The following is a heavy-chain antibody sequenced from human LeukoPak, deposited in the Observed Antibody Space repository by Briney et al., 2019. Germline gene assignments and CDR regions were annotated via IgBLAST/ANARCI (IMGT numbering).Heavy chain of an antibody. CDR3: AKDRGIAVAGTDFDY. J-gene: IGHJ4*02. CDR1: GFTFRSYA. CDR2: ITGSGGST. V-gene: IGHV3-23*01. Sequence: PGGSLRLSCAASGFTFRSYAMTRVRQAPGKGLEWVSTITGSGGSTYYADSVKGRFTISRDNSKNTLYLQMNSLRAEDTAVYYCAKDRGIAVAGTDFDYWGQGTLVTVSS. D-gene: IGHD6-19*01.